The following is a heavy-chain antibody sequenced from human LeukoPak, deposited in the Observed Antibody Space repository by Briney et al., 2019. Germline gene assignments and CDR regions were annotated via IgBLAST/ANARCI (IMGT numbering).Heavy chain of an antibody. J-gene: IGHJ4*02. D-gene: IGHD3-16*02. CDR3: ARDGGDYVWGSYRPTYYFDY. CDR2: GYSGGST. Sequence: PGGSLRLSCAVSGFTISSNDVSWVRQAPGKGLEWVSIGYSGGSTYYADSVKGRFTISRDNSKNTLYLQMNSLRAEDTAVYYCARDGGDYVWGSYRPTYYFDYWGQGTLVTVSS. V-gene: IGHV3-66*01. CDR1: GFTISSND.